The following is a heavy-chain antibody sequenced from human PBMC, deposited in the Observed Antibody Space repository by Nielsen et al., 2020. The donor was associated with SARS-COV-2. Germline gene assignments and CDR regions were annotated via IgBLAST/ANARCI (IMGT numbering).Heavy chain of an antibody. V-gene: IGHV3-11*01. CDR2: ISSSGSTI. CDR3: AKDKVIAAAGRYYYYYYMDV. J-gene: IGHJ6*03. Sequence: GGSLRLSCAASGFTFSDYYMSWIRQAPGKGLEWVSYISSSGSTIYYADSVKGRFTISRDNSKNTLYLQMNSLRAEDTAVYYCAKDKVIAAAGRYYYYYYMDVWGKGTTVTVSS. D-gene: IGHD6-13*01. CDR1: GFTFSDYY.